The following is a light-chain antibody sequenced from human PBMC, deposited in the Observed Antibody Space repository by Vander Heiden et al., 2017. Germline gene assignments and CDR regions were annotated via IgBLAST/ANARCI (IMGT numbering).Light chain of an antibody. CDR2: KAS. Sequence: IQMTQPPSTLSASVGDRVTITCRASQSISSWLAWYQQKPGKAPKLLIYKASSLESGVPSRFSGSGSGTEFTLTISSLQPDDFATYYCQQYNSNLVTFGQGTKLEIK. CDR3: QQYNSNLVT. CDR1: QSISSW. V-gene: IGKV1-5*03. J-gene: IGKJ2*01.